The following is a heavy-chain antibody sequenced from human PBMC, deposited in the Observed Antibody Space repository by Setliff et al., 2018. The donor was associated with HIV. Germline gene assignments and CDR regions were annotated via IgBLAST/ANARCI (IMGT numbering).Heavy chain of an antibody. CDR3: ATKVYCTNGVCLDAFDI. V-gene: IGHV1-8*02. CDR2: MNPNSGNT. J-gene: IGHJ3*02. Sequence: ASVKVSCKASGGTFSSYDINWVRQATGQGLEWMGWMNPNSGNTGYAQKFQGRVTMTRNTAISTAYMELSRLRSDDTAVYYCATKVYCTNGVCLDAFDIWGQGTMVTVSS. D-gene: IGHD2-8*01. CDR1: GGTFSSYD.